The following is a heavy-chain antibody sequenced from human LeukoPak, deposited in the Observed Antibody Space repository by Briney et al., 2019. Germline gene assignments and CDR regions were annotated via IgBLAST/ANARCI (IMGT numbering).Heavy chain of an antibody. J-gene: IGHJ1*01. CDR2: IQYDGSNE. CDR1: RFTFSSYG. CDR3: ARVSPRTRSSSWYGYFQD. D-gene: IGHD6-13*01. Sequence: PGGSLRLSCAASRFTFSSYGMHWVRQAPGKGLEWVAYIQYDGSNEQYADSVKGRFSISRDSSKNILYLQMNSLRAEDTAVYYCARVSPRTRSSSWYGYFQDWGQGILVTVSS. V-gene: IGHV3-30*02.